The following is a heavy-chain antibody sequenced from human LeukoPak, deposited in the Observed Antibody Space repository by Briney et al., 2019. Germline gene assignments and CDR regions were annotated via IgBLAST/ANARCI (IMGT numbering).Heavy chain of an antibody. Sequence: SETLSLTCTVSGDSISSYYWSWIRQPPGKELEWIGYIYYSGSTNYNPSLKSRVTISIDTSKNQFFLNLISVTAADTAVYYCARERYYYDSNGYPTYFDYWGQGTLVTVSS. J-gene: IGHJ4*02. D-gene: IGHD3-22*01. V-gene: IGHV4-59*01. CDR3: ARERYYYDSNGYPTYFDY. CDR2: IYYSGST. CDR1: GDSISSYY.